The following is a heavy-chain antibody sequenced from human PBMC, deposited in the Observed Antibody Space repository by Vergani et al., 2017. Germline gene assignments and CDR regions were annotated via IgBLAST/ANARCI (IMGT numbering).Heavy chain of an antibody. J-gene: IGHJ4*02. Sequence: EVQLVESGGGLVQPGRSLRLSCTASGFTFGDYAMSWVRQAPGKGLEWVGFIRSKAYGGTTEYAASVKGRFTISRDDSKSIAYLQMNSLKTEDTAVYYCTRDWDLDYYGSGMADYWGQGTLVTVSS. V-gene: IGHV3-49*04. D-gene: IGHD3-10*01. CDR1: GFTFGDYA. CDR3: TRDWDLDYYGSGMADY. CDR2: IRSKAYGGTT.